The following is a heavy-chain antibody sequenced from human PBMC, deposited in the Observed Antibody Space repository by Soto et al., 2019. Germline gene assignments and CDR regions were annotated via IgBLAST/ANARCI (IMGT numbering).Heavy chain of an antibody. D-gene: IGHD1-26*01. V-gene: IGHV3-21*01. Sequence: EVQLVESGGGLVKPGGSLRLSCAASGFTFSSYSMNWVRQAPGKGLEWVSSISSSSSYIYYADSVKGRFTISRDNAKNSLYLQMNSLRAEDTAVYYCASLAWVGARFDFWGQGTLVTGSS. J-gene: IGHJ4*02. CDR2: ISSSSSYI. CDR1: GFTFSSYS. CDR3: ASLAWVGARFDF.